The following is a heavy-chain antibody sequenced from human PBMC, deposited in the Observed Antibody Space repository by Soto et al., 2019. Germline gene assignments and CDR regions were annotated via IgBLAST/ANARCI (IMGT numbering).Heavy chain of an antibody. CDR1: GGSFSGYY. Sequence: QVQLQQWGAGLLKPSETLSLTCAISGGSFSGYYWSWIRQPPGKGLEWIGEINHDGITNYNPSLNTRVTITLDTSKIQFSLKPTSVTAADTAVYYCAGRYCTGGSCYRPWGQGTLVTVSS. D-gene: IGHD2-15*01. J-gene: IGHJ4*02. V-gene: IGHV4-34*01. CDR3: AGRYCTGGSCYRP. CDR2: INHDGIT.